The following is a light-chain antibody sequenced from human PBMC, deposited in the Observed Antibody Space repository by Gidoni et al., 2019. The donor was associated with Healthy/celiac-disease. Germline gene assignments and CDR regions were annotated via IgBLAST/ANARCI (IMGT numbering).Light chain of an antibody. J-gene: IGKJ4*01. CDR3: QQYNNWPALT. CDR1: QSVSSN. Sequence: EIVMTQSPATLSVSPGERATLSCRASQSVSSNLARYQQKPGQAPRLLIYGASTRATGIPARFSGSGSGTEFTLTISSLQSEDFAVYYCQQYNNWPALTFGGXTKVEIK. CDR2: GAS. V-gene: IGKV3-15*01.